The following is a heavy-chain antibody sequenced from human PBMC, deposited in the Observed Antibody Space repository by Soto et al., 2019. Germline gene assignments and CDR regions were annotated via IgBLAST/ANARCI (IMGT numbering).Heavy chain of an antibody. CDR3: ARVSRYDILAGHYYGLDV. CDR2: IYYSGSN. Sequence: PSETLSLTCTVSGGSISNSSYYWGWVRPPPRKGMEWIGSIYYSGSNYYNPSLKRRVTISVDTSQNQFALKLSAVTAADTAVYYCARVSRYDILAGHYYGLDVWGQGTTVT. V-gene: IGHV4-39*02. J-gene: IGHJ6*02. D-gene: IGHD3-9*01. CDR1: GGSISNSSYY.